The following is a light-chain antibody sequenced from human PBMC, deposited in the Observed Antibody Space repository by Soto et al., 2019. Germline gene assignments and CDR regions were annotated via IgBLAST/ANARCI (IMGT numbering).Light chain of an antibody. CDR1: SSDVGRHNA. V-gene: IGLV2-14*03. J-gene: IGLJ1*01. Sequence: QSALTQPASVSGSPGQSITISCSGASSDVGRHNAVSWYQQHPGKVPQLMIYNVNIRPSGISDRSSASKSGNMASLTISGLQAEDEADYYCSSYRVGGSYVFGTGTKVTVL. CDR2: NVN. CDR3: SSYRVGGSYV.